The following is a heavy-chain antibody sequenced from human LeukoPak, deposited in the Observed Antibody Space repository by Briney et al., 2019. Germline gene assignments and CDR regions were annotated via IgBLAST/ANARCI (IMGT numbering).Heavy chain of an antibody. CDR2: INPNSGGT. Sequence: ASVKVSCKASGYTFTGYYMHWVRQARGQGVEWMGRINPNSGGTNYAQKFQGRVTITRDTPISTAYMELSRLRSDDTAVYYCAISQNYYDSNGYYFFHYWGQGTLVTVSS. D-gene: IGHD3-22*01. CDR3: AISQNYYDSNGYYFFHY. J-gene: IGHJ4*02. CDR1: GYTFTGYY. V-gene: IGHV1-2*06.